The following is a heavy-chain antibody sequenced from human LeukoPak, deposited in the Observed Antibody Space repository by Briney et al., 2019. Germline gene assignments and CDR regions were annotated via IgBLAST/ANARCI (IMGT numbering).Heavy chain of an antibody. J-gene: IGHJ5*02. D-gene: IGHD3-10*01. CDR3: ATNILVRDIINWFDP. CDR2: INPNSGGT. V-gene: IGHV1-2*02. CDR1: GYTFSSYA. Sequence: GASVKVSCKASGYTFSSYAISWVRQAPGQGLEWMGWINPNSGGTNYAQKFQGRVTMTRDTSISTAYMELSSLRYDDTAVYYCATNILVRDIINWFDPWGQGTLVTVSS.